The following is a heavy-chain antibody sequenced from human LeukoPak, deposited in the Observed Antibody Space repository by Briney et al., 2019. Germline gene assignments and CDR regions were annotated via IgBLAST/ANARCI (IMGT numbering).Heavy chain of an antibody. CDR3: ARIGSAAAGDY. D-gene: IGHD6-13*01. J-gene: IGHJ4*02. V-gene: IGHV4-59*01. CDR1: GGSISSYY. CDR2: IYYSGST. Sequence: PSETLSLTCTVSGGSISSYYWSWNRQPPGKGLEWIGYIYYSGSTNYNPSLKSRVTISVDTSKNQFSLKLSSVTAADTAVYYCARIGSAAAGDYWGQGTLVTVSS.